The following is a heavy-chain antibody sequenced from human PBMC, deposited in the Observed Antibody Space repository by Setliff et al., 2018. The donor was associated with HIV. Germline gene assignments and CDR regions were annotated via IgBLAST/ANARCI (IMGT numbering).Heavy chain of an antibody. J-gene: IGHJ4*02. V-gene: IGHV5-51*01. CDR2: VYPGDFDS. CDR3: ARRKSEDSGYGPRYYDF. Sequence: GESPTISCQASGYIFTNFWIGWVRQMPGKGLEWMGTVYPGDFDSIYNESFQGHVTMSVDKATRTAYLEWSSLKASDTAIYYCARRKSEDSGYGPRYYDFWGQGTQVTVSS. CDR1: GYIFTNFW. D-gene: IGHD3-22*01.